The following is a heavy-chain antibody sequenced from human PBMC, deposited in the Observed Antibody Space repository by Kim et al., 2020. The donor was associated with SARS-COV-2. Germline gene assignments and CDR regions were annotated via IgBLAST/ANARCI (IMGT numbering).Heavy chain of an antibody. V-gene: IGHV4-31*03. CDR1: GGSISSGGYY. D-gene: IGHD2-15*01. CDR2: IYYSGST. J-gene: IGHJ4*02. CDR3: ATRGYCSGGSCYTTYYFDY. Sequence: SETLSLTCTVSGGSISSGGYYWSCIRQHPGKGLEWIGYIYYSGSTYYNPSLKSRVTISVDTSKNQFSLKLSSVTAADTAVYYCATRGYCSGGSCYTTYYFDYWGQGTLVTVSS.